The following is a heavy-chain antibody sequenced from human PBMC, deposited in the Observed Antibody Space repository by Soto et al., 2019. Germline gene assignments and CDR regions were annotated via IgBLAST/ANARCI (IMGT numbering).Heavy chain of an antibody. J-gene: IGHJ4*02. D-gene: IGHD3-10*01. Sequence: SVKVSCKASGYTFAIYGSSWVRQAPGQGLEWMGWISAYNGNTNYAQKLQGRVTLTTDTSTSTAYMELRSLRSDDTAVYYCARMYYYGSGAVFDYWGQGTLVTVSS. CDR2: ISAYNGNT. V-gene: IGHV1-18*01. CDR3: ARMYYYGSGAVFDY. CDR1: GYTFAIYG.